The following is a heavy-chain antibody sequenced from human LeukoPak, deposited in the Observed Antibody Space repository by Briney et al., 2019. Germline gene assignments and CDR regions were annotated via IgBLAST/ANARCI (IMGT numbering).Heavy chain of an antibody. J-gene: IGHJ4*02. D-gene: IGHD2-15*01. CDR1: GFTFSSYE. CDR3: AKPAYCSGGSCYSIGYFDY. CDR2: ISRSGSPI. Sequence: GGSLRLSCAASGFTFSSYEMNWVRQAPGKGLEWVSYISRSGSPIYYADSVKGRFTISRDNSKNTLYLQMNSLRAEDTAVYYCAKPAYCSGGSCYSIGYFDYWGQGTLVTVSS. V-gene: IGHV3-48*03.